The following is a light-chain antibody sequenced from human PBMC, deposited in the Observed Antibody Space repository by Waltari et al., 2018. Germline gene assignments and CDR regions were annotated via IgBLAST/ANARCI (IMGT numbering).Light chain of an antibody. J-gene: IGLJ3*02. CDR1: LSSVGGYDY. Sequence: QSVLTQPSSVSGSPGQSLPISCPVTLSSVGGYDYFPWYQQSPGKAPKLIIYDFVKRPSGVSTRFSASKSDNTASLTISGLQAEDEGDYYCCSYKRGATWVFGGGTALTVL. CDR3: CSYKRGATWV. CDR2: DFV. V-gene: IGLV2-14*03.